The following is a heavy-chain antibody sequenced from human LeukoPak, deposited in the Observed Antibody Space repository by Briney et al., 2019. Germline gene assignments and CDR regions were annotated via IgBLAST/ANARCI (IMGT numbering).Heavy chain of an antibody. CDR2: FDPEDGET. Sequence: GASVKVSCKVSGYTLTELFMHWVRQAPGKGLEWMGGFDPEDGETIYAQKFQGRVTMTEDTSTDTAYMELNSLRSEDTAVYYCASCSSTSCYGFDPWGQGTLVTVSS. V-gene: IGHV1-24*01. CDR3: ASCSSTSCYGFDP. CDR1: GYTLTELF. J-gene: IGHJ5*02. D-gene: IGHD2-2*01.